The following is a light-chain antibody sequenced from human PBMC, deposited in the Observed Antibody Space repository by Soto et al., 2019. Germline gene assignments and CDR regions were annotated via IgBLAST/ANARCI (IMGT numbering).Light chain of an antibody. CDR1: QYVSSGY. V-gene: IGKV3-20*01. J-gene: IGKJ1*01. CDR3: QQYNNWPPAWT. CDR2: GAS. Sequence: VLTQSPGTLSLSPGESATLSCRASQYVSSGYLAWYQQKPGQAPRLLIYGASTRAAGIPDRFSGSGSETDFSLTISSLQSEDFAVYYCQQYNNWPPAWTFGHGTKVDIK.